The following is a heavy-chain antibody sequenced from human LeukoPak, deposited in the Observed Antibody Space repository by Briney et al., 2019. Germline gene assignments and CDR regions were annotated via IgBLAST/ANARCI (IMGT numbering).Heavy chain of an antibody. J-gene: IGHJ4*02. CDR1: GGSISSSSYS. V-gene: IGHV4-39*01. D-gene: IGHD6-19*01. CDR2: IYYSGST. CDR3: ARQAEWYSSGWSLWATTTIFDY. Sequence: PSETLSLTCTVSGGSISSSSYSWGWIRQPPGKGLEWIGSIYYSGSTYYNPSLKSRVTISVDTSKNQFSLKLSSVTAADTAVYYCARQAEWYSSGWSLWATTTIFDYWGQGTLVTVSS.